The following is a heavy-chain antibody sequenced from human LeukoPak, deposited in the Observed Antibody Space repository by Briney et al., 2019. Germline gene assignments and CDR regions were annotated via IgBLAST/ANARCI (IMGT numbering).Heavy chain of an antibody. Sequence: ASVKVSCKASGDTFSSYAIRWVRQAPGQGLEWMGRIIPILDIANYAQKFQGRVTITADKSTSTAYMELSSLRSEDTAVYYCARGDSSGPEYFPHWGQGTLVTVSA. V-gene: IGHV1-69*04. J-gene: IGHJ1*01. CDR2: IIPILDIA. CDR3: ARGDSSGPEYFPH. CDR1: GDTFSSYA. D-gene: IGHD6-19*01.